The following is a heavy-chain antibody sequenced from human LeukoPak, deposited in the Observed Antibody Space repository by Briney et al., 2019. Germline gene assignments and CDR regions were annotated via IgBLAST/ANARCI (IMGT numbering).Heavy chain of an antibody. V-gene: IGHV3-30-3*01. CDR1: GFTFSSYA. CDR3: AGDDGYSSSWYSVDH. D-gene: IGHD6-13*01. J-gene: IGHJ4*02. CDR2: ISYDGSNK. Sequence: GGSLRLSCAASGFTFSSYAMHWVRQAPGKGLEWVAVISYDGSNKYYADSVKGRFTISRDYSKNTLYLQMTSLRAEDTAVYYCAGDDGYSSSWYSVDHWGQGTLVTVSS.